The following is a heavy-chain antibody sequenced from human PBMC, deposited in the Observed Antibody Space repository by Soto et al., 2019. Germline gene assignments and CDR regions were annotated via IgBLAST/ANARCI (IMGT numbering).Heavy chain of an antibody. D-gene: IGHD3-9*01. Sequence: QITLKESGPTLVKPTQTLTLTCTFSGFSLSTSGVGVGWIRQPPGKALEWLALIYWDDDKRYSPSLKSRLTIARNPPKDQDVLTLANMAPVDPATHYCAHPPRDWYVGALDSCGQGTLVTVSS. J-gene: IGHJ4*02. CDR1: GFSLSTSGVG. V-gene: IGHV2-5*02. CDR2: IYWDDDK. CDR3: AHPPRDWYVGALDS.